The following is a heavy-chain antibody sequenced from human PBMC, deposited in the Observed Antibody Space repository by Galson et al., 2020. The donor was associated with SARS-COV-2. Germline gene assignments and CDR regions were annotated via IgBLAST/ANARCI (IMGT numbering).Heavy chain of an antibody. D-gene: IGHD1-26*01. CDR2: IYYSGST. Sequence: ETSETLSLTCTVSGGSISSYYWSWIWQPPGKGLEWIGYIYYSGSTNYNPSLKSRVTISVDTSKNQFSLKLSSVTAADTAVYYCARDRQGGATEYGMDVWGQGTTVTVSS. CDR3: ARDRQGGATEYGMDV. V-gene: IGHV4-59*01. CDR1: GGSISSYY. J-gene: IGHJ6*02.